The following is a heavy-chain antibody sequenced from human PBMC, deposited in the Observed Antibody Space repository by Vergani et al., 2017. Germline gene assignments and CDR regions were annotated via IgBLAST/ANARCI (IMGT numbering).Heavy chain of an antibody. CDR1: GFISSSYW. Sequence: EGQLVESGGDWVQRGGSLRLSCAASGFISSSYWMSWVRQAPGKGLEWVANVNQDGSEKYYVDSVRGRFTSSRDNAKNSIYLQMNSLRAEDTAVYFCVXVPLIRRGSGNYGINNYHGMDVWGQGTTVIVSS. CDR3: VXVPLIRRGSGNYGINNYHGMDV. V-gene: IGHV3-7*01. CDR2: VNQDGSEK. D-gene: IGHD3-10*01. J-gene: IGHJ6*02.